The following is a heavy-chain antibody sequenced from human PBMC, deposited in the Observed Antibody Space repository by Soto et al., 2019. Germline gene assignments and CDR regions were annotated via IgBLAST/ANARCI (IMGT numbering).Heavy chain of an antibody. V-gene: IGHV3-74*01. CDR3: ARVNSGSYSYYGMDV. D-gene: IGHD1-26*01. Sequence: GGSLRLSCAASGFTFSSYWMHWVRQAPGKGLVWVSRINSDGSSTSYADSVKGRFTISRDNAKNTLYLQMNSLRAEDTAVYYCARVNSGSYSYYGMDVWGQGTTVTVSS. CDR1: GFTFSSYW. J-gene: IGHJ6*02. CDR2: INSDGSST.